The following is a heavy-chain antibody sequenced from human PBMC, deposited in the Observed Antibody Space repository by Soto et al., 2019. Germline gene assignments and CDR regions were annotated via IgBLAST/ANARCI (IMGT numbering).Heavy chain of an antibody. D-gene: IGHD3-10*01. J-gene: IGHJ4*02. CDR1: GYTFTNYG. V-gene: IGHV1-18*01. Sequence: ASVKVSCKASGYTFTNYGISWVRQAPGQGLEWMGWISHWGKTNYAQKLQGRVTMTTDTSASTAFMELRSLRSDDTAMYFCARDLDGSGSYYTDYWGQGTLVTVSS. CDR2: ISHWGKT. CDR3: ARDLDGSGSYYTDY.